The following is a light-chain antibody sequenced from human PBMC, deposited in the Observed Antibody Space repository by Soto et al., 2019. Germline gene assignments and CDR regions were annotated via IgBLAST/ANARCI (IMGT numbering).Light chain of an antibody. CDR3: QQYGSSPPT. CDR2: GAS. J-gene: IGKJ1*01. Sequence: EIVLTQSPGTLSLSPGERLTLSCRASQSVSSSYLAWYQQKPGQAPRLLIYGASSRATGIPDRFSGSGSGTDFTLTISRLEPEDFAVYYCQQYGSSPPTFGQGTKVDIK. V-gene: IGKV3-20*01. CDR1: QSVSSSY.